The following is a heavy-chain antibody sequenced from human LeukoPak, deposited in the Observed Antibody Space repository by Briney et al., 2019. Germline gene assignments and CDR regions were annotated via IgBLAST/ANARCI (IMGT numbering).Heavy chain of an antibody. V-gene: IGHV4-39*07. CDR2: IYYSGST. J-gene: IGHJ4*02. CDR1: GGSISSSSYY. D-gene: IGHD3-10*01. Sequence: KPSETLSLTCTVSGGSISSSSYYWGWIRQPPGKGLEWIGSIYYSGSTNYNPSLKSRVTITLHTSKNQFSLKLRSVTAADTAVYFCARGSYYGSGSYYNVWGQGTLVTVSS. CDR3: ARGSYYGSGSYYNV.